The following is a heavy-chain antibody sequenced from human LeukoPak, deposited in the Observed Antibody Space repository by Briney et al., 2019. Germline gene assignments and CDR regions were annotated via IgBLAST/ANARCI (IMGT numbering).Heavy chain of an antibody. CDR2: IIPIFGTA. V-gene: IGHV1-69*05. D-gene: IGHD6-13*01. CDR3: ARDLFSSRWPFEI. CDR1: GYTCTSYG. Sequence: SVKVSCKASGYTCTSYGISWVREAPGQGLEWMGRIIPIFGTANYAQKFQGRVTITTDESTSTAYMELSSLRSEDTAVYYCARDLFSSRWPFEIWGQGTMVTVSS. J-gene: IGHJ3*02.